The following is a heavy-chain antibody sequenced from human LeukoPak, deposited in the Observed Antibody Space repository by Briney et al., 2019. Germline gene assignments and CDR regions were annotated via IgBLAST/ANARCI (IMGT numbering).Heavy chain of an antibody. CDR2: ITGSGGNT. Sequence: GGSLRLSCAASGFIFSSYSMSWVRQAPGKGLEWVSVITGSGGNTYYADSVKGRFTISRDNSKNTLYLQMNSLRAEDTAVYYCAKDFYDSSGYYSYYYYYYGMDVWGQGTTVTVSS. D-gene: IGHD3-22*01. CDR3: AKDFYDSSGYYSYYYYYYGMDV. J-gene: IGHJ6*02. V-gene: IGHV3-23*01. CDR1: GFIFSSYS.